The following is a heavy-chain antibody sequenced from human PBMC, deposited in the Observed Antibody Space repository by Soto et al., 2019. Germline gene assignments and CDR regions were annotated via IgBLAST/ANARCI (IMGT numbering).Heavy chain of an antibody. J-gene: IGHJ4*02. CDR2: INHSGST. Sequence: SETLSLTCTFSGCSISSYYWTWIRQPPGTGLEWIGEINHSGSTNYNPSLKSRVTISVDTSKNQFSLKLTSVTAADTAVYYCARDKITGLFDYWGQRTLVTVSS. CDR3: ARDKITGLFDY. CDR1: GCSISSYY. V-gene: IGHV4-34*01. D-gene: IGHD2-8*02.